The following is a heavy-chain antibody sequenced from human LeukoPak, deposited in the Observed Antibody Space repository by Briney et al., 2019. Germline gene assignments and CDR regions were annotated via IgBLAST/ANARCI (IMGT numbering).Heavy chain of an antibody. J-gene: IGHJ6*03. CDR3: ARGRFPRAARDYYYYMDV. CDR2: MNPNSGNT. CDR1: GYTFTSYD. V-gene: IGHV1-8*01. Sequence: ASVKVSCKASGYTFTSYDINWVRQATGQGLEWMGWMNPNSGNTGYAQKFQGRVTMTRNTSISTAYMELSSLRSEDTAVYYCARGRFPRAARDYYYYMDVWGRGTTVTVSS. D-gene: IGHD2-15*01.